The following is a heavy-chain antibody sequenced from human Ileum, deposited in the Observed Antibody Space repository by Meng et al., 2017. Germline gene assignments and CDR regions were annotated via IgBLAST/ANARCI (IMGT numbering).Heavy chain of an antibody. CDR2: ITNSGRTI. CDR1: GFTFDDYY. D-gene: IGHD6-13*01. V-gene: IGHV3-11*01. Sequence: QVQLVESVRGLSVKAGSHASSVAAYGFTFDDYYLTWAREAAGQGVEWLSYITNSGRTIDYADFVKGRVTISRDDYKNSLYLQMHSLRAEDTAVYYCTRNQYYSSSYPDFWGQGTLVTVSS. J-gene: IGHJ4*02. CDR3: TRNQYYSSSYPDF.